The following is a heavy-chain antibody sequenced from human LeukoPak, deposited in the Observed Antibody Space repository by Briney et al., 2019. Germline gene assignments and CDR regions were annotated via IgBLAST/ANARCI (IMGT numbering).Heavy chain of an antibody. V-gene: IGHV3-74*01. Sequence: GGSLRLSCAASGFTFSRYWMHWVRQGPGKGLVWVSRINSDGSSTSYADSVRGRFTISRDNAKNSLFLQMNSLRAEDTAVYYCARCHGSSSGDYWGQGTLVTVSS. CDR2: INSDGSST. CDR3: ARCHGSSSGDY. J-gene: IGHJ4*02. CDR1: GFTFSRYW. D-gene: IGHD6-6*01.